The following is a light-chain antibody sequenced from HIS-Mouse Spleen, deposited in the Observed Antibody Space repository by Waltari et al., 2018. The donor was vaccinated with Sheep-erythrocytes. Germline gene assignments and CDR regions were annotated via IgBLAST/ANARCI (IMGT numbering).Light chain of an antibody. CDR2: AAS. Sequence: IQMTQSPSSVSASVGDRVTISCRMSQGISSYLAWYQQKPGKAPELLIYAASTLQSGSVTDFTLTISCLQSEDFATYYCQQYYSFPLTFGGGTKVEIK. CDR3: QQYYSFPLT. CDR1: QGISSY. V-gene: IGKV1D-8*02. J-gene: IGKJ4*01.